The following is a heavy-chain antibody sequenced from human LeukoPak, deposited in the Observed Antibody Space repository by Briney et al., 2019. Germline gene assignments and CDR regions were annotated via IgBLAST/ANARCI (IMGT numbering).Heavy chain of an antibody. CDR3: ARALDVSGSYYFDS. V-gene: IGHV3-48*02. CDR2: ISSSSSTI. Sequence: PGGSLRLSCAASGFTFSNYAMAWVRQAPGKGLEWVSYISSSSSTIYYADSVKGRFTISRDSAKNSLYLQMNSLRDEDTAVYFCARALDVSGSYYFDSWGQGTLVTVSS. D-gene: IGHD5-12*01. J-gene: IGHJ4*02. CDR1: GFTFSNYA.